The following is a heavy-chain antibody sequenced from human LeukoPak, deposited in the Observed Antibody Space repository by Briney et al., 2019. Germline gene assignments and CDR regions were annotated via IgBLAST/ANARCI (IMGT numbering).Heavy chain of an antibody. CDR2: ISTGGGTI. D-gene: IGHD3-10*01. Sequence: GGSLRLSCAASGFTFSGYSMNWVRQAPGKGLEWISYISTGGGTIYYADSVRGRFTISRDKAKNSLYLQMNSLRAEDTAVYYCARHYNSGSPDSWGQGTLVTVSS. CDR3: ARHYNSGSPDS. CDR1: GFTFSGYS. J-gene: IGHJ4*02. V-gene: IGHV3-48*01.